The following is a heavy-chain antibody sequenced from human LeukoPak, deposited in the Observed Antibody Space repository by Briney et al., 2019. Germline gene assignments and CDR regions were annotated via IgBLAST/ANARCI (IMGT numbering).Heavy chain of an antibody. CDR1: GYRFISNY. D-gene: IGHD2-21*02. Sequence: ASVKVSCKASGYRFISNYIQWVRQAPGLGPEWMGWMHPGNGNTRYAEKFQGRVTMTRDTSINTAYMDLSSLSSDDTAVYYCAREGSYCVGGDCYSFDFWGQGTLITVSS. CDR3: AREGSYCVGGDCYSFDF. CDR2: MHPGNGNT. J-gene: IGHJ4*02. V-gene: IGHV1-2*02.